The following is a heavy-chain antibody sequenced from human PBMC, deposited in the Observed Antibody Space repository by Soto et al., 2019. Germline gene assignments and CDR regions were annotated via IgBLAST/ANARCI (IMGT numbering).Heavy chain of an antibody. J-gene: IGHJ4*02. CDR1: GFTFSSYA. V-gene: IGHV3-23*01. Sequence: GGSLRLSCAASGFTFSSYAMSWVRQAPGKGLEWVSNISGGGGRTYYADSVKGRFTISRDNAKKSLYLQMNSLRAEDTAVYYCARGLYNGSPHLFYWGQGTLVTVSS. D-gene: IGHD1-26*01. CDR3: ARGLYNGSPHLFY. CDR2: ISGGGGRT.